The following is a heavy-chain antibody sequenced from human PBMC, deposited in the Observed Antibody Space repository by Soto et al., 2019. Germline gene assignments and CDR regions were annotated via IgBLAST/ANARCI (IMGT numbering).Heavy chain of an antibody. Sequence: QVQLVESGGGVVQPGRSLRLSCAASGFTFSSYGMHWVRQAPGKGLEWVAVIWYDGSNKYYADTVKGRFTISRDNSKNTLYLQMNSLSAEDTAVYYCARSLYYYYDSSGYSPADYWGQGTLVTVSS. D-gene: IGHD3-22*01. CDR2: IWYDGSNK. V-gene: IGHV3-33*01. CDR1: GFTFSSYG. CDR3: ARSLYYYYDSSGYSPADY. J-gene: IGHJ4*02.